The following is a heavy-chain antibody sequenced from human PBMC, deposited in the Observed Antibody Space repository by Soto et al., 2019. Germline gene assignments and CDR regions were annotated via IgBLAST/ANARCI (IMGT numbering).Heavy chain of an antibody. V-gene: IGHV3-30*18. CDR2: ISYDGSNK. CDR3: AKDHDYYGSGSYSTPGAIDY. Sequence: GGSLRLSCAASGFTFSSYGMHWVRQAPGKGLEWVAVISYDGSNKYYADSVKGRFTISRDNSKNTLYLQMNSLRAEDTAVYYCAKDHDYYGSGSYSTPGAIDYWGQGTLVTVSS. D-gene: IGHD3-10*01. J-gene: IGHJ4*02. CDR1: GFTFSSYG.